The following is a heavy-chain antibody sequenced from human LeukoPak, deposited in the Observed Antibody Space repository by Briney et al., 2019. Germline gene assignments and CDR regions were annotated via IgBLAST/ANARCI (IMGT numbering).Heavy chain of an antibody. CDR1: GGSISSSSYY. D-gene: IGHD3-22*01. V-gene: IGHV4-39*01. CDR2: IYYSGST. CDR3: ARRRYYYDSSGYYY. Sequence: PSETLSLTCTVSGGSISSSSYYWGWIRQPPGKGLEWIGSIYYSGSTYYNPSLKSRLTISVHTSKNQFSLKLSSVTAADTAVYYCARRRYYYDSSGYYYWGQGTLVTVSS. J-gene: IGHJ4*02.